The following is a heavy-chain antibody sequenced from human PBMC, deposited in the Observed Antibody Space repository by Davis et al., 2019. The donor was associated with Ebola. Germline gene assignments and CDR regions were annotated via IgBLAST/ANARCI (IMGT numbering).Heavy chain of an antibody. CDR3: ARRSYGDY. Sequence: SLKISCAASGFTFDDYAMHWVRQAPGKGLEWVSGISWNSGSIGYADSVKGRFTISRDNAKNSLYLQMNSLRAEDTAVYYCARRSYGDYWGQGTLVTVSS. CDR1: GFTFDDYA. D-gene: IGHD1-26*01. J-gene: IGHJ4*02. V-gene: IGHV3-9*01. CDR2: ISWNSGSI.